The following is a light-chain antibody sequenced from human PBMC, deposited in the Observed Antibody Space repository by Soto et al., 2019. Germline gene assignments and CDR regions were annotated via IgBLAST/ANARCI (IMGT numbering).Light chain of an antibody. Sequence: EIVLTQSPGTLSLSPGERATLSCRAGQSVSSSYLAWYQQKPGQAPRLLIYGASSRATGIPDRFSGSGSGTDFTLTISRLEPEDFAVYYCQQDSSWPLTFGGGTKVDIK. CDR3: QQDSSWPLT. CDR1: QSVSSSY. V-gene: IGKV3-20*01. J-gene: IGKJ4*01. CDR2: GAS.